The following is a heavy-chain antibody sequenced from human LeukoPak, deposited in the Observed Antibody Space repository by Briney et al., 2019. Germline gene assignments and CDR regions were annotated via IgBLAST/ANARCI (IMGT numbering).Heavy chain of an antibody. CDR1: GGTSSSYA. CDR2: IIPIFGTA. J-gene: IGHJ5*02. V-gene: IGHV1-69*01. D-gene: IGHD2-2*01. Sequence: SVKVSCKASGGTSSSYAISWVRQAPGQGLEWMGGIIPIFGTANYAQKFQRRVTITADESTSTAYMKLSSLRSEDTAVYYCARGYCSSTSCSIDPWGQGTLVTVSS. CDR3: ARGYCSSTSCSIDP.